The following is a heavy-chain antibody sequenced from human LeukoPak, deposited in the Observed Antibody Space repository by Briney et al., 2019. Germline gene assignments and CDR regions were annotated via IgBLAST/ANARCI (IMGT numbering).Heavy chain of an antibody. D-gene: IGHD3-22*01. V-gene: IGHV4-59*01. J-gene: IGHJ1*01. CDR1: GGSISSYY. Sequence: SETLSLTCTVSGGSISSYYWSWIRQPPGKGLEWIGYIYYSGSTNYNPSLKSRVTISVDTSKNQFSLKLSSVTAADTAVYYCARGYYDSSGYYPEYFQHWGQGTLVTVSS. CDR2: IYYSGST. CDR3: ARGYYDSSGYYPEYFQH.